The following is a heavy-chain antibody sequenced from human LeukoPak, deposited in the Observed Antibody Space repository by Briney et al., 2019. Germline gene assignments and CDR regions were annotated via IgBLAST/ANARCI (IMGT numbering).Heavy chain of an antibody. CDR2: INWNGGST. CDR1: GFTFDDYG. CDR3: ASMVRGVTLPLFDY. Sequence: GGSLRLSCAASGFTFDDYGMSWVRQAPGKGLGWVSGINWNGGSTGYADSVKGRFTISRDNAKNSLYLQMNSLRAEDTAVYYCASMVRGVTLPLFDYWGPGTLVTVSS. J-gene: IGHJ4*02. D-gene: IGHD3-10*01. V-gene: IGHV3-20*04.